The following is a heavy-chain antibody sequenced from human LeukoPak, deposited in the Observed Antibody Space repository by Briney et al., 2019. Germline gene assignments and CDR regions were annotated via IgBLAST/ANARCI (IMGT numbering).Heavy chain of an antibody. Sequence: GGSPRLSCAASGFTFDDYGMSWVRQAPGKGLEWVSGINWNGGSTGYADSVKGRFTISRDNAKNSLYLQMNSLRAEDTALYYCASVGYIVVVTAIPPLDYWGQGTLVTVSS. CDR3: ASVGYIVVVTAIPPLDY. CDR1: GFTFDDYG. D-gene: IGHD2-21*02. CDR2: INWNGGST. V-gene: IGHV3-20*04. J-gene: IGHJ4*02.